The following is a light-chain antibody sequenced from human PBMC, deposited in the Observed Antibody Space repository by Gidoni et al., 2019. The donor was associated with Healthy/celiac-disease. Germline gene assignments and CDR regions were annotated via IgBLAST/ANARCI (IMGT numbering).Light chain of an antibody. CDR3: QQYGSSPPRFT. CDR1: QSVRSSY. J-gene: IGKJ3*01. Sequence: SPGTLSLSPGERATLSCRASQSVRSSYLAWYQKKPGQAPRLLIYGASSRATGIPDRFSGSGSGTDFTLTISRLETEDFAVYYCQQYGSSPPRFTCGPGTKVDIK. V-gene: IGKV3-20*01. CDR2: GAS.